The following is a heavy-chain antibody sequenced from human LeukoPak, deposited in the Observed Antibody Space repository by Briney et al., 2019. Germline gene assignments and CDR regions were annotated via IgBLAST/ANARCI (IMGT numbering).Heavy chain of an antibody. CDR2: IYYSGNT. CDR1: VGSISSYY. CDR3: ASAYSRSSGFYYYMDV. Sequence: SETLSPTCTVSVGSISSYYWSWIRQPPGKGLEWIGYIYYSGNTNYNPSLKSRVTISVDTSKNQLSLKLTSVTAADTAVYYCASAYSRSSGFYYYMDVWRKGTTVSVSS. D-gene: IGHD6-6*01. V-gene: IGHV4-59*01. J-gene: IGHJ6*03.